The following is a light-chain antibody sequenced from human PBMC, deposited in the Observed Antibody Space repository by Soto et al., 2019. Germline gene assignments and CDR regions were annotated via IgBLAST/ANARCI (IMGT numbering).Light chain of an antibody. CDR3: QQYGSSPLYT. Sequence: EMVLTQSPGTLSLSPGDRATLSCRASQSVSNIYLAWYQQKPVQAPRLLIYGATSRATGIPDRFSGSGSGTDFTLTISRLEPEDVAVYYCQQYGSSPLYTFGQRSKLDIK. CDR1: QSVSNIY. J-gene: IGKJ2*01. CDR2: GAT. V-gene: IGKV3-20*01.